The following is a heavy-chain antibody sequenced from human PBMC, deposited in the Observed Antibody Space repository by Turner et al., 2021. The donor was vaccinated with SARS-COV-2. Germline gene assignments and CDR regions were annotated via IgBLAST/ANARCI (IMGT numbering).Heavy chain of an antibody. Sequence: QVQLQESGPGLVTPSQTLSLTCTVSGGSISSGGYYWSWIRQHPGKGLEWIGYIYNSGNTYYTPSLKSRVTISVDSSKNQFSLKLSSVTAADTAVYFCARSSTSSNRFDYWGQGTLVTVSS. D-gene: IGHD6-13*01. CDR2: IYNSGNT. J-gene: IGHJ4*02. V-gene: IGHV4-31*03. CDR1: GGSISSGGYY. CDR3: ARSSTSSNRFDY.